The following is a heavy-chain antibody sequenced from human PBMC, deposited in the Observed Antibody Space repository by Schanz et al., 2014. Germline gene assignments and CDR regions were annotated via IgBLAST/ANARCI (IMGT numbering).Heavy chain of an antibody. Sequence: QVQLVQSWAEVKGPGASVKVSCKASGYSFTPFPIHWVRQAPGQRLEWMGWINAGTGNTEYSQKFQGRVTSTRDTLASTAYMEVSSLRSEDTAVYYCARSGSSNWYFFDYWGQGTLVTVSS. V-gene: IGHV1-3*01. CDR2: INAGTGNT. J-gene: IGHJ4*02. CDR3: ARSGSSNWYFFDY. D-gene: IGHD6-13*01. CDR1: GYSFTPFP.